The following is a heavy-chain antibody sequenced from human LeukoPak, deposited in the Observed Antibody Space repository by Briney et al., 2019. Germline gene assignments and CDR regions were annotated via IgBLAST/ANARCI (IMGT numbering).Heavy chain of an antibody. Sequence: GASVKLSCKSSGYTFTGYYMHWVRQAPAQGLEWMGRINPNSGGTNYAQKFQDRLTMTRDAYIRTAYMEQRRLISEHTAVYYCAGAPLAARPDYWGQGTLVTVSS. J-gene: IGHJ4*02. CDR1: GYTFTGYY. V-gene: IGHV1-2*06. CDR2: INPNSGGT. CDR3: AGAPLAARPDY. D-gene: IGHD6-6*01.